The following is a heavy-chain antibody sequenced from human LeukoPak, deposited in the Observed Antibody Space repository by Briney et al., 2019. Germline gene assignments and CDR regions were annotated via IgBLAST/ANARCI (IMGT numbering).Heavy chain of an antibody. CDR3: AKDGRRWLQSEYNWFDP. V-gene: IGHV3-23*01. J-gene: IGHJ5*02. CDR1: GFTFSSYG. Sequence: PGGSLRLSCAASGFTFSSYGMSWVRQAPGKGLEWVSAISGSGGSTYYADSVKGRFTICRDNSKNTLYLQMNSLRAEDAAVYYCAKDGRRWLQSEYNWFDPWGQGALVTVSS. D-gene: IGHD5-24*01. CDR2: ISGSGGST.